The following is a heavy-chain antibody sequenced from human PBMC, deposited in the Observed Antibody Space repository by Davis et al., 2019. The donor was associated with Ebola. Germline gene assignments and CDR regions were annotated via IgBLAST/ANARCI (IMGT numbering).Heavy chain of an antibody. CDR1: GGSISSYY. CDR3: ARNTKYYYDSSGYYIITYFDY. J-gene: IGHJ4*02. CDR2: IYYSGST. V-gene: IGHV4-59*08. Sequence: SETLSLTCTVSGGSISSYYWSWIRQPPGKGLEWIGYIYYSGSTNYNPSLKSRVTISVDTSKNQFSLKLSSVTAADTAVYYCARNTKYYYDSSGYYIITYFDYWGQGTLVTVSS. D-gene: IGHD3-22*01.